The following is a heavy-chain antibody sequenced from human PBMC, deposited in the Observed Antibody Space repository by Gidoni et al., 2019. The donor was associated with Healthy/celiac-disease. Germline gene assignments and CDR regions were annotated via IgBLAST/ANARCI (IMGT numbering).Heavy chain of an antibody. CDR1: GGSISSSSSY. CDR3: ARHYYDFWSGYSSYFDY. J-gene: IGHJ4*02. Sequence: QLQLQESGPGLVKPSETLSLTCTVSGGSISSSSSYWGWIRQPPGKGLEWIGSIYYSGSTYYNPSLKSRVTISVDTSKNQFSLKLSSVTAADTAVYYCARHYYDFWSGYSSYFDYWGQGTLVTVSS. V-gene: IGHV4-39*01. D-gene: IGHD3-3*01. CDR2: IYYSGST.